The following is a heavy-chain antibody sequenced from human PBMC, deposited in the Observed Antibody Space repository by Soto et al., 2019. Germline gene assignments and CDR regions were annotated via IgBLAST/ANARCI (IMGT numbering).Heavy chain of an antibody. CDR3: SRARSSGSSYYCYMDV. V-gene: IGHV1-69*02. CDR2: IIPILGIA. J-gene: IGHJ6*03. Sequence: QVQLVQSGAEVKKPGSSVKVSCKASGGTFSSYTISWVRQAPGQGLEWMGRIIPILGIANYAQKFQGRVTITADKSTSTAYMQLRSLRSEDTAVYYCSRARSSGSSYYCYMDVWGKGTTVTVSS. CDR1: GGTFSSYT. D-gene: IGHD6-6*01.